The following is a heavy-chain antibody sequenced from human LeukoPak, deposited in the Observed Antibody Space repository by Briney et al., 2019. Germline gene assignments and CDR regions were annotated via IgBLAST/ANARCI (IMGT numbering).Heavy chain of an antibody. CDR2: INHSGST. Sequence: SSETLSLTCAVYGGSFSGYYWSWIRQPPGEGLEWIGEINHSGSTNYNPSLKSRVTISVDTSKNQFSLKLSSVTAADTAVYYCAREPDYYDSSGYGGFDYWGQGTLVTVSS. J-gene: IGHJ4*02. V-gene: IGHV4-34*01. CDR1: GGSFSGYY. CDR3: AREPDYYDSSGYGGFDY. D-gene: IGHD3-22*01.